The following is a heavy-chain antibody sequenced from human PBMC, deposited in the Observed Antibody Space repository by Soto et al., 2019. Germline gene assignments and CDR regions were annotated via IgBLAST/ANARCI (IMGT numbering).Heavy chain of an antibody. CDR3: ARGAYSSGWYVEVYFDY. D-gene: IGHD6-19*01. J-gene: IGHJ4*02. V-gene: IGHV1-2*04. CDR1: GYTFTGYY. CDR2: INPNSGGT. Sequence: ASVKVSCKASGYTFTGYYMHWVRQAPGQGLEWMGWINPNSGGTNYAQKFQGWVTMTRDTSISTAYMELSRLRSDDTAVYYCARGAYSSGWYVEVYFDYWGQGTLVTVS.